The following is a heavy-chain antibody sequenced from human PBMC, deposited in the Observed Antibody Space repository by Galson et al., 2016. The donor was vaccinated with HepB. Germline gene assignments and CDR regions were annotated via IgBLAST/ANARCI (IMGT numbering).Heavy chain of an antibody. CDR1: GYTFTSRG. D-gene: IGHD2-15*01. J-gene: IGHJ4*02. Sequence: SVKVSCKASGYTFTSRGISWVRQAPGQGLEWMGWISAYDGHTNYGQKLRDRLTMTRDTSTSTAYMELRSLRSDNTAVYYRARDQAPLPGDYWGQGTLVTDSS. CDR3: ARDQAPLPGDY. V-gene: IGHV1-18*01. CDR2: ISAYDGHT.